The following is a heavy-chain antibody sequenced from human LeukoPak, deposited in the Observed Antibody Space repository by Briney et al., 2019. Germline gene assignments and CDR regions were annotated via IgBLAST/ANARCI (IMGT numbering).Heavy chain of an antibody. V-gene: IGHV3-30*02. D-gene: IGHD2-2*01. CDR3: AKDRRYCSSTSCHYFDY. CDR2: IRYDGSNK. CDR1: GFTFSSYG. J-gene: IGHJ4*02. Sequence: GGSLRLSCAASGFTFSSYGMHWVRQAPGKGLEWVAFIRYDGSNKYYADSVKGRFTISRDNSKNALYLQMNSLRAEDTAVYYCAKDRRYCSSTSCHYFDYWGQGTLVTVSS.